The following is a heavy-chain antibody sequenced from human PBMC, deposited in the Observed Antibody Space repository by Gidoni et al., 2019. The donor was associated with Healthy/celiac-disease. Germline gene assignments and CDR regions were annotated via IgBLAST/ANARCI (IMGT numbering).Heavy chain of an antibody. CDR3: ARIRSSSWSPTYYYYGMDV. V-gene: IGHV2-26*01. J-gene: IGHJ6*02. Sequence: QVTLKESGPVLVKPTETLTLTCTVSGFSLRNARMGVSWIRQPPGKALDWLAHIFSNDEKSYSKSLKSRLTISKDTSKSQVVLTMTNMDPVDTATYYCARIRSSSWSPTYYYYGMDVWGQGTTVTVSS. D-gene: IGHD6-13*01. CDR2: IFSNDEK. CDR1: GFSLRNARMG.